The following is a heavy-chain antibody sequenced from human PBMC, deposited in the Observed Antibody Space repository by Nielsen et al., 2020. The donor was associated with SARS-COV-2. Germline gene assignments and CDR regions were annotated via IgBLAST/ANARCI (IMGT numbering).Heavy chain of an antibody. Sequence: GESLKISCVVSGFTFNQNGMHWVRQAPGKGLEWVAVIWYDGSNKFYADSVKGRFTISRDNSKNTLYLQMNSLRAEDTAVYYCAREVIGYFDYWGQGTLVTVSS. CDR2: IWYDGSNK. CDR3: AREVIGYFDY. CDR1: GFTFNQNG. J-gene: IGHJ4*02. D-gene: IGHD3-16*02. V-gene: IGHV3-33*01.